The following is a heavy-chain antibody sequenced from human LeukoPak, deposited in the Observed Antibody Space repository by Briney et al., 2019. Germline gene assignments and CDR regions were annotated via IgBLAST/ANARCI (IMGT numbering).Heavy chain of an antibody. CDR3: ARSARGYSRDY. Sequence: GGSLRLYCAASGFTFSDSEMNWVRQAPGKGLEWVSYISTGGNTVYYADSVKGRFTISRDNAKNSLYLQVNSLRAEDTAVYYCARSARGYSRDYWGQGTLVTVSS. D-gene: IGHD2-21*01. J-gene: IGHJ4*02. CDR1: GFTFSDSE. V-gene: IGHV3-48*03. CDR2: ISTGGNTV.